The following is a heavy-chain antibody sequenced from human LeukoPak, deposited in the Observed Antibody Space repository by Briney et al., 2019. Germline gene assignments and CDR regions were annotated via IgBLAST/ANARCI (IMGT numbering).Heavy chain of an antibody. V-gene: IGHV3-23*01. CDR3: AHGSMYQLDY. CDR1: GFTFSSSG. CDR2: ISASGDNT. D-gene: IGHD2-2*01. Sequence: GGSLRLSCAASGFTFSSSGMSWVRQAPGKGLEWVSTISASGDNTYYADSVKGRFTISRDNAKNTLYLQMNSLRAEDTAVYYCAHGSMYQLDYWGQGTLVTVSS. J-gene: IGHJ4*02.